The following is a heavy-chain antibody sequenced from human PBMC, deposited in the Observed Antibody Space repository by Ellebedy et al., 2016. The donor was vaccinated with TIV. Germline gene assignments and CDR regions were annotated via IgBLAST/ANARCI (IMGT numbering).Heavy chain of an antibody. J-gene: IGHJ4*02. CDR3: ARDWDETGIAAAGASDY. D-gene: IGHD6-13*01. V-gene: IGHV1-2*02. Sequence: ASVKVSXXASGYTFTGYYMHWVRQAPGQGLEWMGWINPNSGGTNYAQKFQGRVTMTRDTSISTAYMELSRLRSDDTAVYYCARDWDETGIAAAGASDYWGQGTLVTVSS. CDR2: INPNSGGT. CDR1: GYTFTGYY.